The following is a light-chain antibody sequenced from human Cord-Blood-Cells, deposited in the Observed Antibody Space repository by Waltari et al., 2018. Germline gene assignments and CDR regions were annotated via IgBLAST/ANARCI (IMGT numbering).Light chain of an antibody. CDR2: AAS. CDR3: QHSYSTPLT. CDR1: QSISSY. V-gene: IGKV1-39*01. J-gene: IGKJ4*01. Sequence: DIQMTQSPSSLSASVGDRVTITCRASQSISSYLNWYQQKPGKAPKLLIYAASSLQSGVPSMFSGSGSGTDFTITISSLQPEDFATYYCQHSYSTPLTFGGGTKVEIK.